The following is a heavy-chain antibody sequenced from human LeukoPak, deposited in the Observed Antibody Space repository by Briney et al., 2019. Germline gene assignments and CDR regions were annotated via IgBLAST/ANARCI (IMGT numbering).Heavy chain of an antibody. CDR1: GFSLSTSGVG. CDR2: IYWDDNK. V-gene: IGHV2-5*02. J-gene: IGHJ4*02. CDR3: AHYGDYRFMYYFDH. Sequence: SGPTPVKPTQTLTLTCTFSGFSLSTSGVGVGWIRQPPGKALEWLALIYWDDNKPYNPSLKSRLTITKDTSKNQVVLTMTNMDPVDTATYYCAHYGDYRFMYYFDHWGQGTLVTVSS. D-gene: IGHD4-17*01.